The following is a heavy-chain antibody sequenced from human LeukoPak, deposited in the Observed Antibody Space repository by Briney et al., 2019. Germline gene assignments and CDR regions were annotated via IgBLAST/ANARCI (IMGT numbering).Heavy chain of an antibody. J-gene: IGHJ4*02. CDR3: ARGGFWSGPANY. D-gene: IGHD3-3*01. V-gene: IGHV1-18*04. Sequence: ASVKVSCKASGYTFINYYMNWVRQAPGQGLECMGWINPNSGETNYAQKLQGRVTMTTDTSTSTAYMELRSLRSDDTAVYYCARGGFWSGPANYWGQGTLVTVSS. CDR1: GYTFINYY. CDR2: INPNSGET.